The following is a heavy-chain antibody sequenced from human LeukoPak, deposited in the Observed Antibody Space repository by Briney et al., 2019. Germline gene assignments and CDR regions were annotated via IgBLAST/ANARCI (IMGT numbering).Heavy chain of an antibody. D-gene: IGHD5-24*01. J-gene: IGHJ4*02. V-gene: IGHV1-69*04. CDR2: IIPILGIA. Sequence: GSSVKVSCKASGGTFSSYAISWVRQAPGQGLEWMGRIIPILGIANYAQKFQGRVTITADKSTSTAYMELSSLRSEDTAVYYCASIHSDGYNYGDLGYFDYWGQGTLVTVSS. CDR1: GGTFSSYA. CDR3: ASIHSDGYNYGDLGYFDY.